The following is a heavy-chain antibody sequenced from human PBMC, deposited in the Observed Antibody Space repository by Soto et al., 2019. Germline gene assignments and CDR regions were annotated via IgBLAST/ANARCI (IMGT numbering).Heavy chain of an antibody. CDR2: INPNTGGT. CDR3: ARGGRWLLDD. V-gene: IGHV1-2*04. J-gene: IGHJ4*02. CDR1: GYSFTDFY. Sequence: QVQLVQSGAEVKKPGASVKVSCQASGYSFTDFYIHWVRQAPGQGLEWMGWINPNTGGTKYPQKFQGWVTVTRDTSISTAYTELRRLTSDDTALYYCARGGRWLLDDWGQGTLVTVSS. D-gene: IGHD5-12*01.